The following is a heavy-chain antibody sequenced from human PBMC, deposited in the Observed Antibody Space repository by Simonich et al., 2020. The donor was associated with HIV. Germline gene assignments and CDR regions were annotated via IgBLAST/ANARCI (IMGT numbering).Heavy chain of an antibody. CDR3: ARAWGDAFDI. D-gene: IGHD7-27*01. J-gene: IGHJ3*02. V-gene: IGHV3-74*01. Sequence: EVQLVESGGGLVQPGGSLRLSCAASGFTFSSYWMHWVRQAPGKGRGGVSRINSDGRSTSYADSVKGRFTISRDNAKNTLYLQMNSLRAEDTAVYYCARAWGDAFDIWGQGTMVTVSS. CDR2: INSDGRST. CDR1: GFTFSSYW.